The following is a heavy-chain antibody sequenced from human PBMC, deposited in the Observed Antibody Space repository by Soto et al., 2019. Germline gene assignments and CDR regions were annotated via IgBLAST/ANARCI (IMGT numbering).Heavy chain of an antibody. Sequence: KPSETLSLTCTVSGGSISSNYWSWIRQPPGKGLEWTGYIYYSGSTKYNPSLKSRVTISVDRSKKQFSLKLTSVTAADTAVYYCAGSTGMVYYNMDVWGQGTTVTVSS. J-gene: IGHJ6*02. CDR2: IYYSGST. V-gene: IGHV4-59*01. D-gene: IGHD3-10*01. CDR1: GGSISSNY. CDR3: AGSTGMVYYNMDV.